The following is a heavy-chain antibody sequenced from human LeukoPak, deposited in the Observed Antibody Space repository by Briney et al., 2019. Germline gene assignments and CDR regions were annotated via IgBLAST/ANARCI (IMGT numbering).Heavy chain of an antibody. D-gene: IGHD1-26*01. V-gene: IGHV4-59*11. Sequence: SETLSLTCTVSGDSTSSHYWSWIRQPPGKGLEWIGYIYYSGSTYYNPSLKSRVTISVDTSKNQFSLKLSSVTAADTAVYYCARDIENWFGPWGQGTLVTVSS. J-gene: IGHJ5*02. CDR1: GDSTSSHY. CDR2: IYYSGST. CDR3: ARDIENWFGP.